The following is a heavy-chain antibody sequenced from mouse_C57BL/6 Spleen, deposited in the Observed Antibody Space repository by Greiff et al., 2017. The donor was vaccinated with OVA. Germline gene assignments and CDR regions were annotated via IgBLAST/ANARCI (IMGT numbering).Heavy chain of an antibody. CDR1: GFNIKDYY. J-gene: IGHJ2*01. CDR2: IDPEDGET. D-gene: IGHD1-1*01. Sequence: EVKLMESGAELVKPGASVKLSCTASGFNIKDYYMHWVKQKTVQGLEWIGRIDPEDGETKYAPKFQGKATITADTSSNTAYLQLSSLTSEDTAVYYCARCYYGSSYPDYWGQGTTLTVSS. V-gene: IGHV14-2*01. CDR3: ARCYYGSSYPDY.